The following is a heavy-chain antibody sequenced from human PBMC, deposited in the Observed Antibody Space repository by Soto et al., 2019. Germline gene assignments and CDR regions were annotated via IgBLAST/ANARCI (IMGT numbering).Heavy chain of an antibody. V-gene: IGHV4-59*08. D-gene: IGHD6-13*01. Sequence: QVQLQESGPGLVKASETLSLTCTVSGGSISSYYWSWIRQPPGKGLEWIGYIYYSGSTNYNPSLKSRVTISVDTSKNQFSLKLSSVTAADTAVYYCASLAAAGLDYWGQGTLVTVSS. CDR3: ASLAAAGLDY. J-gene: IGHJ4*02. CDR2: IYYSGST. CDR1: GGSISSYY.